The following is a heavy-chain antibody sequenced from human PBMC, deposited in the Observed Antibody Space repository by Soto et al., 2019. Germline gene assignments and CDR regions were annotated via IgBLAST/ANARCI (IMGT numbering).Heavy chain of an antibody. V-gene: IGHV1-2*04. CDR3: ARVPSGSWYGLFDY. J-gene: IGHJ4*02. CDR1: GYTFTGYY. Sequence: QVQLVQSGAEVKKPGASVKVSCKASGYTFTGYYMHWVRQAPGQGLEWMGWINPNSGGTNYAQKFQGWVTMTRDTSISTAYMELSRLRSDDTAVYYCARVPSGSWYGLFDYWGQVPLVTVSS. CDR2: INPNSGGT. D-gene: IGHD6-13*01.